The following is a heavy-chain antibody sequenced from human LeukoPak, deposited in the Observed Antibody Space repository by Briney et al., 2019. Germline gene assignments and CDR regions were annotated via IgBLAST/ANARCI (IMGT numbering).Heavy chain of an antibody. CDR2: ISWNSDKI. J-gene: IGHJ6*02. V-gene: IGHV3-9*01. Sequence: GRSLRLSCAASGFTFEDYAMHWVRQAPGKGLEWVSGISWNSDKIGYADSVQGRFIISRDNAKNSLCLQMDSLRAEDTALYHCAKAIDYFYFGMDVWGRGTTVTVSS. CDR3: AKAIDYFYFGMDV. CDR1: GFTFEDYA.